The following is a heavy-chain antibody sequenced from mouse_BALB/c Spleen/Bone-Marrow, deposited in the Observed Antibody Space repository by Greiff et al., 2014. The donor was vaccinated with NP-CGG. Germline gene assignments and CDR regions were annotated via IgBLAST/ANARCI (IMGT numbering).Heavy chain of an antibody. CDR1: GYAFSRSW. J-gene: IGHJ3*01. V-gene: IGHV1-82*01. CDR2: IYPGDGDT. Sequence: QVQLQQSGPELVKPGASVKISCKASGYAFSRSWMNWVKQRPGQGLEWIGRIYPGDGDTNYNGKFRGKATLTADKSSSTAYMQLSSLTSVDSAVYFCARSLNLTGTGVAYWDQGTLVTVSA. CDR3: ARSLNLTGTGVAY. D-gene: IGHD4-1*01.